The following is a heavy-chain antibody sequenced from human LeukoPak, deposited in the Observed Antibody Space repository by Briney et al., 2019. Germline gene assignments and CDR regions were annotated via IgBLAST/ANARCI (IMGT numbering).Heavy chain of an antibody. CDR3: ARPNSGTYPYDAFDI. V-gene: IGHV4-59*08. Sequence: SETLSLTCTVSGDSISGYYWSWIRQPPGKGLEWIGHIYYNGNTNYNASLKGQVAISVDTPKNQFSLKVTSLTAADTAVYYCARPNSGTYPYDAFDIWGQGTMITVS. CDR2: IYYNGNT. J-gene: IGHJ3*02. CDR1: GDSISGYY. D-gene: IGHD1-26*01.